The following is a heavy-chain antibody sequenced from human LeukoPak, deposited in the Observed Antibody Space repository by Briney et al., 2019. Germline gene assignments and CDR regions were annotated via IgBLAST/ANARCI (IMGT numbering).Heavy chain of an antibody. CDR3: AREEGYIYGLLDY. J-gene: IGHJ4*02. Sequence: GGSLRLSXAASGFTFSNYGMSWVCQSPGKGPEWVSAISGGGGTTYYADSVKGRFTISRDNSKNTLYLQMNSLRADDTAVYYCAREEGYIYGLLDYWGQGTLVTVSS. CDR1: GFTFSNYG. V-gene: IGHV3-23*01. CDR2: ISGGGGTT. D-gene: IGHD5-18*01.